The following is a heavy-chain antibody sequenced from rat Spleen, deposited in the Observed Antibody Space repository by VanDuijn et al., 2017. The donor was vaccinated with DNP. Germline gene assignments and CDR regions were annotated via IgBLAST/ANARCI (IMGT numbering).Heavy chain of an antibody. Sequence: EVQLVESGGGLVQPGRSLKLSCVASGFTFSDYAMAWVRQAPKKGLEWVATISYDGSRTYYRDSVKGRFTISRDNAKSTLYLQMNSLRSEDTATYYCTRDGDYGGYYFDYWGQGVLVTVSS. CDR2: ISYDGSRT. CDR1: GFTFSDYA. V-gene: IGHV5-7*01. J-gene: IGHJ2*01. D-gene: IGHD1-11*01. CDR3: TRDGDYGGYYFDY.